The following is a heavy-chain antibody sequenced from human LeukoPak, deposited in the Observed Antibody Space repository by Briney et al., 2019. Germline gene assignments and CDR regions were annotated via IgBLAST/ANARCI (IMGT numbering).Heavy chain of an antibody. J-gene: IGHJ6*03. CDR1: GFTFSGYW. V-gene: IGHV3-7*01. D-gene: IGHD2-2*01. CDR3: ARMVFPYCTSTRCSDYYYYYMDV. CDR2: IKQDGSEK. Sequence: GGSLRLSCAASGFTFSGYWMSWVRQVPGKGLEWVANIKQDGSEKYYVDSVKGRFTISRDNAKNSLYLHMNSLRAEDTAVYYCARMVFPYCTSTRCSDYYYYYMDVWGKGTTVTVS.